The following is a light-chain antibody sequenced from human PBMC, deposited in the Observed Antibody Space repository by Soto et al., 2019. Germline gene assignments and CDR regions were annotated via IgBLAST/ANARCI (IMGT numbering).Light chain of an antibody. CDR3: VSYAGSSQPA. Sequence: QSALTQPPSVSGSPGQSVAISCSGTSRDVGGYNYVSWYQQYPGRAPKLMIYDVNKRPSGVPDRFFGSKSGNTASLTVSGLQAEDEADYYCVSYAGSSQPAFGGGTKVTVL. CDR1: SRDVGGYNY. CDR2: DVN. V-gene: IGLV2-8*01. J-gene: IGLJ2*01.